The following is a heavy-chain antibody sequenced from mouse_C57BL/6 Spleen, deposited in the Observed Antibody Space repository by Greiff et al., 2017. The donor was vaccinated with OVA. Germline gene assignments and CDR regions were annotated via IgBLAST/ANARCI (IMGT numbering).Heavy chain of an antibody. CDR1: GYTFTSYW. D-gene: IGHD1-1*01. V-gene: IGHV1-50*01. CDR3: ARSHYGSSPYYFDY. CDR2: IDPSDSYT. J-gene: IGHJ2*01. Sequence: QVQLQQPGAELVKPGASVKLSCKASGYTFTSYWMQWVKQRPGQGLEWIGEIDPSDSYTNYNQKFKGKATLTVDTSSSTAYMQLSSLTSEDSAVYYCARSHYGSSPYYFDYWGQGTTLTVSS.